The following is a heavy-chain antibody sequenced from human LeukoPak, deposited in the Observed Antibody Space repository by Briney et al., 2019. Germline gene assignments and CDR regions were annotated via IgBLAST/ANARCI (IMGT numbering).Heavy chain of an antibody. D-gene: IGHD3-10*01. J-gene: IGHJ4*02. CDR1: GGSFSGYY. CDR3: ARGISRVRGVILDY. Sequence: PSETLSLTCAVYGGSFSGYYWSWIRQPPGKGLEWIGEINHSGSTNYNPSLKSRVTISVDTSKNQFSLKLSSVTAADTAVYYCARGISRVRGVILDYWGQGTLVTVSS. V-gene: IGHV4-34*01. CDR2: INHSGST.